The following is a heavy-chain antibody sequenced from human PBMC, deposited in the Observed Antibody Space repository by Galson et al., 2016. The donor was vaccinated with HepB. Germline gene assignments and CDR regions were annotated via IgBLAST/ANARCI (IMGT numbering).Heavy chain of an antibody. J-gene: IGHJ4*02. CDR2: IRGSGDDT. D-gene: IGHD6-19*01. CDR3: AKDLFAVTD. V-gene: IGHV3-23*01. Sequence: SLRLSCAASGFTFSSYAMSWVRQAPGKGLEWVSGIRGSGDDTYYADSVKGRFTISRDNSKNMVYLQMNSLRVEDMAIYYCAKDLFAVTDWGQGTLVTVSS. CDR1: GFTFSSYA.